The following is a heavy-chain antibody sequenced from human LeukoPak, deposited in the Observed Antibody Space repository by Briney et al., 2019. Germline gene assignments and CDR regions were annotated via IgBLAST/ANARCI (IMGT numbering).Heavy chain of an antibody. Sequence: SETLSLTCTVSGFSISSSDSYWSWIRQHPTKGLEWIGYISYSGSTYYNPSLKSRVTISEDTSKNHFSLRLSSVTAADTAVYYCARTFDRYHAFDIWGRGTMVTVSS. CDR2: ISYSGST. V-gene: IGHV4-31*03. CDR1: GFSISSSDSY. CDR3: ARTFDRYHAFDI. J-gene: IGHJ3*02. D-gene: IGHD3-22*01.